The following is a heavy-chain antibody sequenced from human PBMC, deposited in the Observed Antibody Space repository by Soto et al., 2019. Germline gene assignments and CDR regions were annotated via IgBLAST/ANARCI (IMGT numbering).Heavy chain of an antibody. J-gene: IGHJ4*02. CDR2: ISAYNGNT. CDR3: ARDWGTAMAFDY. Sequence: ASVKGSCKASGYTFTSYGISWVRQAPGQGLEWMGWISAYNGNTNYAQRLQGRVTMTTDTSTSTAYMELRSLRSDDTAVYYCARDWGTAMAFDYWGQGTLVTVSS. CDR1: GYTFTSYG. D-gene: IGHD5-18*01. V-gene: IGHV1-18*01.